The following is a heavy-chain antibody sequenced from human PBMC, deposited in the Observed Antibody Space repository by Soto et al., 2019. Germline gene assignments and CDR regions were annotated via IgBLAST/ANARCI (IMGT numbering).Heavy chain of an antibody. V-gene: IGHV3-23*01. CDR1: GFTFSSYA. CDR2: VSGSGGST. CDR3: ARRGPGTYFDY. D-gene: IGHD6-13*01. Sequence: EVQLLESGGGLVQPGGSLRLSCAASGFTFSSYAMRWVRQAPGKGLEWVSAVSGSGGSTYYADSVKGRFTISRDNSKNPLYLQMNSLRAEDTAVYYCARRGPGTYFDYWGQGTQVTVSS. J-gene: IGHJ4*02.